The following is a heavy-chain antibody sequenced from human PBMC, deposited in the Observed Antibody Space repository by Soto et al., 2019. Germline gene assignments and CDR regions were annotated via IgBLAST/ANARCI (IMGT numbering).Heavy chain of an antibody. D-gene: IGHD6-13*01. CDR2: ISSSSSTI. CDR1: GFTFSSYS. Sequence: EVQLVESGGGLVQPGGSLRLSCAASGFTFSSYSMNWVRQAPGKGLEWVSYISSSSSTIYYADSVKGRFTISRDNAKNSLCLQMNSLRDEDTAVYYCARDGIAAVAWVDPWGQGTLVTVSS. CDR3: ARDGIAAVAWVDP. J-gene: IGHJ5*02. V-gene: IGHV3-48*02.